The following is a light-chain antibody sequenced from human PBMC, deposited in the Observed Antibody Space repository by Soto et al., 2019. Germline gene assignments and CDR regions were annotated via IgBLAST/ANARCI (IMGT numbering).Light chain of an antibody. V-gene: IGKV1-5*01. J-gene: IGKJ1*01. CDR1: QSISTW. Sequence: DIQMTQSPSTLSASVGDSVTITCRASQSISTWLAWYQLKPGNAPKLLIYDASNLESGVPSRFSGSGSGTEFTLTISSLQADDSATYSCQQYNSFSWTFGQGTKVDIK. CDR2: DAS. CDR3: QQYNSFSWT.